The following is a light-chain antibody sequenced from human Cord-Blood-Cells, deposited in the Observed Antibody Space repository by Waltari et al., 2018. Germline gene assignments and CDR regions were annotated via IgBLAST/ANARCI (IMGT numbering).Light chain of an antibody. Sequence: QSALTQPASVSGSPGQSITISCTGTSSEAGRYNLVSWYQQHPGKAPKLMIYEGSKRPSGVSNRFSGSKSGNTASLTISGLQAEDEADYYCCSYAGSSTLVFGGGTKLTVL. CDR3: CSYAGSSTLV. CDR2: EGS. J-gene: IGLJ2*01. V-gene: IGLV2-23*01. CDR1: SSEAGRYNL.